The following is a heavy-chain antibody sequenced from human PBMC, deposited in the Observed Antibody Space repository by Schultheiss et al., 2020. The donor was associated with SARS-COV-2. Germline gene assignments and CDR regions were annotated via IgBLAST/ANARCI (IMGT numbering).Heavy chain of an antibody. CDR1: GFSLTTSGLG. CDR3: ANRPPNKGFDY. J-gene: IGHJ4*02. Sequence: SGPTLVKPTQTLTLTCTFSGFSLTTSGLGVGWIRQPPGKALEWLALIYCDDDRRYSPSLKSRLTITKDTSKNQVVLTMTNMDPVDTASYYCANRPPNKGFDYWGQGTLVTVST. V-gene: IGHV2-5*02. CDR2: IYCDDDR.